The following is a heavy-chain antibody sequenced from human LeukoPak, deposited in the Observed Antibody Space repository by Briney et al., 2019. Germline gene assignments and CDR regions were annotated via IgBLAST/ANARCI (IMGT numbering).Heavy chain of an antibody. CDR3: ARDSPLILRHRGLIDY. Sequence: ASVKVSCKASGYTFTSYYMHWVRQAPGQGLEWMGIINPSGGSTSYAQKFQGRVTMTRDTSTSTVYMELSGLRSEDTAVYYCARDSPLILRHRGLIDYWGQGTLVTVSS. J-gene: IGHJ4*02. CDR1: GYTFTSYY. D-gene: IGHD2/OR15-2a*01. V-gene: IGHV1-46*01. CDR2: INPSGGST.